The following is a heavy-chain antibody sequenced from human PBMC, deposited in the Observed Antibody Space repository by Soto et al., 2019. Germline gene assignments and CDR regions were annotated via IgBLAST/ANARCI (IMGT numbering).Heavy chain of an antibody. Sequence: PGGSLRLSCAASGFTFSSYAMHWVRQAPGKGLEWVAVISCDGSNKYYADSVKGRFTISRDNSKNTLYLQMNSLRAEDTAVYYCARDFYSDYTNYYGMDVWGQGTTVTVSS. CDR3: ARDFYSDYTNYYGMDV. V-gene: IGHV3-30-3*01. J-gene: IGHJ6*02. D-gene: IGHD2-15*01. CDR1: GFTFSSYA. CDR2: ISCDGSNK.